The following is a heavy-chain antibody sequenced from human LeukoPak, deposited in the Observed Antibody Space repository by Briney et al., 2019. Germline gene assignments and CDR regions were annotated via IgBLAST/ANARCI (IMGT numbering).Heavy chain of an antibody. CDR1: GFTFSSYA. CDR3: ARGIVVVTPFDY. J-gene: IGHJ4*02. Sequence: GGSLRLSCAASGFTFSSYAMHWVRQAPGKGLEWVAVISYDGSNKYYADSVKGRFTISRDNSKNTLYLQMNSLSAEDTAVYYCARGIVVVTPFDYWGQGTLVTVSS. V-gene: IGHV3-30*01. CDR2: ISYDGSNK. D-gene: IGHD3-22*01.